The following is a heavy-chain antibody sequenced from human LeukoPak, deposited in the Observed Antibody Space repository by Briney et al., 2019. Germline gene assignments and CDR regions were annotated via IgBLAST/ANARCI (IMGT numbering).Heavy chain of an antibody. V-gene: IGHV4-34*01. J-gene: IGHJ6*03. CDR2: INHSGST. D-gene: IGHD6-13*01. Sequence: PSETLSLTCAVYGGSFSGYYWSWIRQPPGKGLEWIGEINHSGSTNYNPSLKSRVTISVDTSKNQFSLKLSSVTAADTAVYYCARRGGYSSGWYFGSPYYMDVWGKGNTVTVSS. CDR3: ARRGGYSSGWYFGSPYYMDV. CDR1: GGSFSGYY.